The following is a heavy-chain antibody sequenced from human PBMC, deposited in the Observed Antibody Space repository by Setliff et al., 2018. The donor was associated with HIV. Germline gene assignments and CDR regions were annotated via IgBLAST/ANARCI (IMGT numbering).Heavy chain of an antibody. V-gene: IGHV1-69*13. CDR3: ARVQPTVYYTSWYDSGEYNWFDP. Sequence: SVKVSCKAYGGTFSNYGISWVRQAPGQGLEWMGGIIPIFGTANYAQKFQGRVTITADASTSTAYMELSSLSSEDTAVYYCARVQPTVYYTSWYDSGEYNWFDPWGQGTLVTVSS. CDR1: GGTFSNYG. D-gene: IGHD6-13*01. CDR2: IIPIFGTA. J-gene: IGHJ5*02.